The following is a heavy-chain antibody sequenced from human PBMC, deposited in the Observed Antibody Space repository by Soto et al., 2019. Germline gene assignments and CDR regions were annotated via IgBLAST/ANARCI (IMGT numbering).Heavy chain of an antibody. CDR1: GGTFSSYA. CDR3: ARVGIYSNYCWFDP. Sequence: SVKVSCKASGGTFSSYAISWVRQAPGQGREWMGGIIPIFGTANYAQKFQGRVTITADESPGTAYMELSSLRSEATAVYYCARVGIYSNYCWFDPWGQGTLVTVSS. D-gene: IGHD4-4*01. CDR2: IIPIFGTA. V-gene: IGHV1-69*13. J-gene: IGHJ5*02.